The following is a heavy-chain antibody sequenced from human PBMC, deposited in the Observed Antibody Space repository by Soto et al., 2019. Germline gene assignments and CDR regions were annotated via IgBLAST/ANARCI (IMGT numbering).Heavy chain of an antibody. CDR1: GGSITSYY. J-gene: IGHJ4*02. V-gene: IGHV4-59*01. D-gene: IGHD2-15*01. Sequence: PSETLYLTCTVSGGSITSYYWSWIRQPPGKGLEWIGYIYYSGSTNYNPSLKSRVTISVDTSKNEVSLKLSSVTAADTAVYYCARGVGYCSGGSCYQLIGYFDYWGQGTLVTVSS. CDR2: IYYSGST. CDR3: ARGVGYCSGGSCYQLIGYFDY.